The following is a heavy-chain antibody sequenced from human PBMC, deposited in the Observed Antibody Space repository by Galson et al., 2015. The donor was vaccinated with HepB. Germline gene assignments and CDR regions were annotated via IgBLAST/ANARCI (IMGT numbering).Heavy chain of an antibody. J-gene: IGHJ4*02. V-gene: IGHV3-73*01. CDR3: TRHSSDSGYDY. CDR1: GFTFSGSA. CDR2: IRSKANSYAT. Sequence: SLRLSCAASGFTFSGSAMHWVRQASGKGPEWVGRIRSKANSYATAYAASVKGRFTTSRDDSKNTAYLQMNSLKTDDTAVYYCTRHSSDSGYDYWGQGTLVTVSS. D-gene: IGHD5-12*01.